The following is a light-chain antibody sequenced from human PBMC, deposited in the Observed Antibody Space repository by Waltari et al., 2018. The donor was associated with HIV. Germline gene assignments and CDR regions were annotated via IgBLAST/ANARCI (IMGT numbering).Light chain of an antibody. CDR2: EVT. Sequence: QSALTQPPSASGSLGQSVTISCTGSSSDIGAYDSVSWFQQHPRSAPKLLLYEVTRRPSTVSGRFSGSASGSTAFLTVAGLQPYDEATYFCSSYGDSLRVLFGGGTNVTVL. V-gene: IGLV2-8*01. CDR3: SSYGDSLRVL. CDR1: SSDIGAYDS. J-gene: IGLJ3*02.